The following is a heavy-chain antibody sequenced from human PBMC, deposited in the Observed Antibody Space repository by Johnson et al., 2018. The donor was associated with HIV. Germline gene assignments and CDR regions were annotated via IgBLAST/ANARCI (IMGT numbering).Heavy chain of an antibody. Sequence: VQLVESGGSVVRPGGSLRLSCAASGFTFDDYAMHWVRQAPGKGLEWVSGISWNSGSIGYADSVKGRFTISRDNAKNSLYLQMNSLRAEDTALYYCARDGNGLGGIVGARGAFDIWGQGTMVTVSS. CDR1: GFTFDDYA. D-gene: IGHD1-26*01. J-gene: IGHJ3*02. CDR2: ISWNSGSI. V-gene: IGHV3-9*01. CDR3: ARDGNGLGGIVGARGAFDI.